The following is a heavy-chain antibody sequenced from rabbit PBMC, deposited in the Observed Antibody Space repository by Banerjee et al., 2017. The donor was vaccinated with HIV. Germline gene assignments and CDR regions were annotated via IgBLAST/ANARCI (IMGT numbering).Heavy chain of an antibody. CDR2: IFIGNSDT. J-gene: IGHJ3*01. CDR1: GFSFSNKYV. Sequence: QEQLEESGGDLVKPEGSLTLTCTASGFSFSNKYVMCWVRQAPGKGLEWIGYIFIGNSDTHYASWAKGRFTISKTSSTTVTLQMTSLTAADTATYFCARGFAYYETRLDLWGPGTLVTVS. V-gene: IGHV1S45*01. CDR3: ARGFAYYETRLDL. D-gene: IGHD6-1*01.